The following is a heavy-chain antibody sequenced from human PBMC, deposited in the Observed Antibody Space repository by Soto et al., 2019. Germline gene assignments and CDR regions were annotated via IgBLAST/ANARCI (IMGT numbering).Heavy chain of an antibody. CDR1: GFTFSEYS. CDR2: ISGGGSTT. Sequence: EVQLLESGGGLVQPGGSLRLSCAASGFTFSEYSMTWVRQAPGMGLEWVSTISGGGSTTYYADSVEGRFIISRDNSKNTLYLQLDSLRVEDTAVYYCVRRAGECNGGSCYSRFWGQGSLVTVAS. CDR3: VRRAGECNGGSCYSRF. V-gene: IGHV3-23*01. J-gene: IGHJ4*02. D-gene: IGHD2-15*01.